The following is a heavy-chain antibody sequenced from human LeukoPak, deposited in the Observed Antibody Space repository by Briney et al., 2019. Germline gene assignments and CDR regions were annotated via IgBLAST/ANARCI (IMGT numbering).Heavy chain of an antibody. CDR1: GFTFSSYA. CDR3: ARGWHRSDY. V-gene: IGHV3-64*01. CDR2: ISSNGGST. Sequence: GGSLRLSCAASGFTFSSYAMHRVRQAPGKGLEYVSAISSNGGSTYYANSVKGRFTVSRDNSKNTLYLQMGSLRAEDMAVYYCARGWHRSDYWGQGTLVTVSS. D-gene: IGHD6-13*01. J-gene: IGHJ4*02.